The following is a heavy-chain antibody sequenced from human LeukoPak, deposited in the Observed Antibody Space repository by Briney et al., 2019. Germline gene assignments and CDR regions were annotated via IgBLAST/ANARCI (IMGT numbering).Heavy chain of an antibody. CDR3: ARGWANGSSWYARWRPRPPPFDY. CDR2: INHSGST. D-gene: IGHD6-13*01. V-gene: IGHV4-34*01. J-gene: IGHJ4*02. Sequence: SETLSLTCAVYGGSFSGDYWGWIRQPPGKGLEWIGEINHSGSTNYNPSLKSRVTISVDTSKNQFSLKLSSVTAADPAVYYCARGWANGSSWYARWRPRPPPFDYWGQGTLVTVSS. CDR1: GGSFSGDY.